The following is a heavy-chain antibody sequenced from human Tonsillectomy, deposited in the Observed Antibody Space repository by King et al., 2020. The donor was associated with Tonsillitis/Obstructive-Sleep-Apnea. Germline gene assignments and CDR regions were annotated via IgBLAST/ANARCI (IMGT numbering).Heavy chain of an antibody. Sequence: VQLVESGGGLVQPGGSLRLSCAASGFTFSSYAMSWVRQAPGKGLEWVSAISGSGGSTYYADSVKGRFTISRDNSKNTLYLQMNSLRAVDTAVYYCAKGAVAGTDFYYYYYYMDVWGKGTTVTVSS. J-gene: IGHJ6*03. V-gene: IGHV3-23*04. D-gene: IGHD6-19*01. CDR3: AKGAVAGTDFYYYYYYMDV. CDR2: ISGSGGST. CDR1: GFTFSSYA.